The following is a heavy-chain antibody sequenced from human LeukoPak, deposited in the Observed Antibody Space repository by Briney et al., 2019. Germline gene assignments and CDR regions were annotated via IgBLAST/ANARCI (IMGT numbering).Heavy chain of an antibody. Sequence: GGSLRLSCAASGFTFSSYAMSWVREAPGKGLEWVSAISGSGGSTYYADSVKGRFTISRDNSKNTLYLQMNSLRAEDTAVYYCAKDRNRWLGKIGDYWGQGTLVTVSS. CDR3: AKDRNRWLGKIGDY. D-gene: IGHD4-23*01. CDR2: ISGSGGST. J-gene: IGHJ4*02. V-gene: IGHV3-23*01. CDR1: GFTFSSYA.